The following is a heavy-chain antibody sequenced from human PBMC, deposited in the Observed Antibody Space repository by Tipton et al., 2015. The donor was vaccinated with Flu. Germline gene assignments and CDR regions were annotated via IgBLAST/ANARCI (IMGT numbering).Heavy chain of an antibody. D-gene: IGHD1-26*01. J-gene: IGHJ6*02. CDR3: AKMVGYGLVAVAPATPMDV. CDR1: GFAFSNYW. CDR2: INQGGSQR. V-gene: IGHV3-7*01. Sequence: SLRLSCAASGFAFSNYWMSWVRQAPGKGLEWVANINQGGSQRYYVDSVKGRFTISRDNAKRSLYLQLDSLRAEDTAVYYCAKMVGYGLVAVAPATPMDVWGQGTTVTVSS.